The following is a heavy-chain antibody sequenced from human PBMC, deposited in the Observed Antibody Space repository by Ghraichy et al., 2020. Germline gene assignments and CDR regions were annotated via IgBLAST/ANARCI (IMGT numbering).Heavy chain of an antibody. V-gene: IGHV3-30*04. CDR3: ARGGRRDGYNDFDY. D-gene: IGHD5-24*01. CDR2: ISYDGSNK. CDR1: GFTFSSYA. Sequence: GGSLRLSCAASGFTFSSYAMHWVRQAPGKGLEWVAVISYDGSNKYYADSVKGRFTISRDNFKNTLYLQMNSLRAEDTAVYYCARGGRRDGYNDFDYWGQGTLVTVSS. J-gene: IGHJ4*02.